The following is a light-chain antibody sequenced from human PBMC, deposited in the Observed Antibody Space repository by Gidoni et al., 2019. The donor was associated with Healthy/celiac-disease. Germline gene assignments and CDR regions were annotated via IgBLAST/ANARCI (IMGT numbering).Light chain of an antibody. Sequence: EIVLTQSPATLSLSPGETATLSCRARQSASSYLAWYHQKPGQAPRLLIYDASNRATGIPARFSGSWSWTDFTLTISSLEPEDFAVYYCQQRSNWPVTFXQXTKVEIK. V-gene: IGKV3-11*01. CDR1: QSASSY. CDR3: QQRSNWPVT. J-gene: IGKJ1*01. CDR2: DAS.